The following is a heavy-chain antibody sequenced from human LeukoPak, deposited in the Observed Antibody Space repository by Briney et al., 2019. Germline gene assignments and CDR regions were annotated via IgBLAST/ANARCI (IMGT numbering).Heavy chain of an antibody. Sequence: ASVKVSCKASGYTFTSYGISWVRQAPGQGLEWMGWINPNSGGTNYAQKFQGRVTMTRDTSISTAYMEMSRLRSDDTAVYYCARLEALGRGWLVDYWGQGTLVTVSS. CDR1: GYTFTSYG. CDR2: INPNSGGT. J-gene: IGHJ4*02. D-gene: IGHD6-19*01. CDR3: ARLEALGRGWLVDY. V-gene: IGHV1-2*02.